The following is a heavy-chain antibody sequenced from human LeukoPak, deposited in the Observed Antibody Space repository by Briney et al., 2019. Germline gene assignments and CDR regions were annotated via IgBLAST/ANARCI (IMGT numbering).Heavy chain of an antibody. J-gene: IGHJ6*03. CDR3: AKESNYYGSGSSRRSYYYYYYMDV. D-gene: IGHD3-10*01. CDR1: GFTFSSYG. CDR2: IRYDGSNK. V-gene: IGHV3-30*02. Sequence: GGSLRLSCAASGFTFSSYGMHWVRQAPGKGLEWVAFIRYDGSNKYYADSVKGRFTISRDNSKNTLYLQMNSLRAEDTAVYYCAKESNYYGSGSSRRSYYYYYYMDVWGKGTTVTVSS.